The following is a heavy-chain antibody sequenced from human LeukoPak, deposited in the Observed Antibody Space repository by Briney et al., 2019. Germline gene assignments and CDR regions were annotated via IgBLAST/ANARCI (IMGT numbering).Heavy chain of an antibody. CDR2: IGTAGDT. J-gene: IGHJ4*02. CDR1: GFTFSSYA. V-gene: IGHV3-13*01. Sequence: EGSLRLSCATSGFTFSSYAMHWVRQATGKGLEWVSAIGTAGDTFYPGSVKGRFTISRENAKNSLSLQMNSLRAEDTAVYYCVRQQTPHGNFDYWGQGTLVTVSS. CDR3: VRQQTPHGNFDY. D-gene: IGHD1-26*01.